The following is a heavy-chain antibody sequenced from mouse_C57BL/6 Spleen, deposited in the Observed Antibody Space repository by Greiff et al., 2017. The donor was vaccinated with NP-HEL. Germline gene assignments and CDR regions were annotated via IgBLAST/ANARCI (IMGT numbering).Heavy chain of an antibody. CDR3: ARIARDLTAQAPWFAY. CDR1: GFSLSTFGMG. Sequence: QVTLKVSGPGILQPSQTLSLTCSFSGFSLSTFGMGVGWIRQPSGKGLEWLAHIWWDDDKYYNPALKSRLTISKDTSKNQVFLKIANVDTADTATYYCARIARDLTAQAPWFAYWGQGTLVTVSA. CDR2: IWWDDDK. J-gene: IGHJ3*01. V-gene: IGHV8-8*01. D-gene: IGHD3-2*02.